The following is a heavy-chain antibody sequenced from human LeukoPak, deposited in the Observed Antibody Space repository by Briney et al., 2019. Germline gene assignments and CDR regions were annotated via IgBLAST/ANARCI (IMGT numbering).Heavy chain of an antibody. Sequence: SGPTLVKPTQTLTLTCTFSGFSLSTSGVGVGWIRQPPGKALEWLALIYWDDDKRYSPSLKSRLTITKDTSKNQVVLTMTNTDPVDTATYYCAHSLLTTVTTFPFDYWGQGTLVTVSS. CDR1: GFSLSTSGVG. J-gene: IGHJ4*02. CDR3: AHSLLTTVTTFPFDY. CDR2: IYWDDDK. V-gene: IGHV2-5*02. D-gene: IGHD4-17*01.